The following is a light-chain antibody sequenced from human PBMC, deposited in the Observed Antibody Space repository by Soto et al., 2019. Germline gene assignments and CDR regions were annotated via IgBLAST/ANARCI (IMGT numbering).Light chain of an antibody. V-gene: IGLV2-14*03. CDR1: SSDVGAYIY. CDR3: SAYSYIDTKV. CDR2: EVN. J-gene: IGLJ1*01. Sequence: QSALTQPASVSGSPGQSITISCGGTSSDVGAYIYVSWYQQFPGKAPKLILYEVNNRPSGVSNRFSGSKSDTTASLTISGLQPEDEADYYCSAYSYIDTKVFGTGTKLTVL.